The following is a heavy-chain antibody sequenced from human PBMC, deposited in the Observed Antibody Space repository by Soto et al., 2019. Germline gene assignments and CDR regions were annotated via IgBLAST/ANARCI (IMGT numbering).Heavy chain of an antibody. CDR1: GGTFSSYT. Sequence: SVKVSCKASGGTFSSYTVSWVLQAPGQGLEWMGGIIPIFGTTNYAQKFQGRVTISADESTSTAYMDLTSQINELTAVYYCASVLDYYNSSGYYFFAFDICGQGTIVTGSS. J-gene: IGHJ3*02. CDR3: ASVLDYYNSSGYYFFAFDI. V-gene: IGHV1-69*13. D-gene: IGHD3-22*01. CDR2: IIPIFGTT.